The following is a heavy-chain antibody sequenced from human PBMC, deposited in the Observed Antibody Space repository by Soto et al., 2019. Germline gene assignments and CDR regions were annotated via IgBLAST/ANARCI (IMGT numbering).Heavy chain of an antibody. V-gene: IGHV1-46*01. CDR1: GHTFTSYY. Sequence: ASVKVSCKASGHTFTSYYMHWVRQAPGQGLEWMGIINPSGGSTSYAQKFQGRVTMTRDTSTSTVYMELSSLRSEDTAVYYCAREGRGVKVIDYYGMDVWGQGTTVTVS. CDR2: INPSGGST. CDR3: AREGRGVKVIDYYGMDV. J-gene: IGHJ6*02. D-gene: IGHD2-21*01.